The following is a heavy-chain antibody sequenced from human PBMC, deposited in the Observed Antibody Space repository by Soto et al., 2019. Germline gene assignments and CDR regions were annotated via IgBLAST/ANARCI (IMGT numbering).Heavy chain of an antibody. CDR1: GFTFSSYS. D-gene: IGHD3-10*01. J-gene: IGHJ6*02. Sequence: PGGSLRLSCAASGFTFSSYSMNWVRQAPGKGLEWVSYISSSSSTIYYADTVKGRFTISRDNAKNSLYLQMNSLRAEDTAVYYCARDEGCYYFGSGSYYNVTSYYYYGMDVWGQGTTVTVSS. CDR2: ISSSSSTI. CDR3: ARDEGCYYFGSGSYYNVTSYYYYGMDV. V-gene: IGHV3-48*01.